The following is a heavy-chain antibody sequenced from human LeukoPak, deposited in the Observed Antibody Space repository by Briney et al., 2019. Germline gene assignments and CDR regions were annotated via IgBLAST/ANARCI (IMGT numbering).Heavy chain of an antibody. V-gene: IGHV4-61*02. J-gene: IGHJ4*02. Sequence: SETLSLTCTVSGGSISSGSYYWSWIRQPAGKGLEWIGRIYTSGSTNYNPSLKSRVTMSVDTSKNQFSLKLSSVTAADTAVYYCARVAGDDSSGQALDYWGQGTLVTVSS. CDR3: ARVAGDDSSGQALDY. D-gene: IGHD3-22*01. CDR2: IYTSGST. CDR1: GGSISSGSYY.